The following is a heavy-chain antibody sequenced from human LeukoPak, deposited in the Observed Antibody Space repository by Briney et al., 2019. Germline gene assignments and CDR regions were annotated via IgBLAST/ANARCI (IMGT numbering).Heavy chain of an antibody. V-gene: IGHV3-48*01. Sequence: GGSLRLSCAATGFTFTPYTMNWFRQPPGKVLEWVSYISRDGNTISYADSVKGRFTISRDIAKKSLFLQMDSLRVEDTAMYYSAKGTTGTWGQGSLVTVSS. CDR3: AKGTTGT. J-gene: IGHJ5*02. D-gene: IGHD2-8*02. CDR1: GFTFTPYT. CDR2: ISRDGNTI.